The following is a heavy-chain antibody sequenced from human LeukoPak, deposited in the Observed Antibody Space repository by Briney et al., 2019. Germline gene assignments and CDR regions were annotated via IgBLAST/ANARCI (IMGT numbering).Heavy chain of an antibody. Sequence: PSETLSLTCAVSGGSISSSNWWSWVRQPPGKGLEWIGEIYHSGSTNYNPSLKSRVTISVDKSKNQFSLKLSSVTAADTAVYYCARGPSRGIFGVVKGWFDPWGQGTLVTVSS. J-gene: IGHJ5*02. CDR1: GGSISSSNW. CDR2: IYHSGST. CDR3: ARGPSRGIFGVVKGWFDP. V-gene: IGHV4-4*02. D-gene: IGHD3-3*01.